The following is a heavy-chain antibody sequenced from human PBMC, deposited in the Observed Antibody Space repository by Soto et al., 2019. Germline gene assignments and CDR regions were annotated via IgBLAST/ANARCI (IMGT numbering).Heavy chain of an antibody. Sequence: QVQLVQSGAEVKKPGASVKVSCKASGYTFTDYYMHWVRQAPGQGLEWMGWINPIFGTANYAQKFQGRVTITADESTSTAYMELSSLRSEDTAVYYCASFERQNPIDYGMDVWGQGTTVTVSS. CDR1: GYTFTDYY. V-gene: IGHV1-69*13. J-gene: IGHJ6*02. CDR3: ASFERQNPIDYGMDV. D-gene: IGHD1-1*01. CDR2: INPIFGTA.